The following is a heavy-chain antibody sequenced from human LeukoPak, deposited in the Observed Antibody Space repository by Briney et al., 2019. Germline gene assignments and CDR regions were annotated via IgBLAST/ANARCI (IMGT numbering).Heavy chain of an antibody. CDR2: INPNSGGT. Sequence: ASVTVSFKASGYTFTGYYMHLVRQAPGQGLEWMGWINPNSGGTNYAQKFQGRVTMTRDTSISTAYMELSRLRSDDTAVYYCARVATAAEHSWFYPWGQGTLVTVSS. J-gene: IGHJ5*02. V-gene: IGHV1-2*02. D-gene: IGHD2-21*02. CDR1: GYTFTGYY. CDR3: ARVATAAEHSWFYP.